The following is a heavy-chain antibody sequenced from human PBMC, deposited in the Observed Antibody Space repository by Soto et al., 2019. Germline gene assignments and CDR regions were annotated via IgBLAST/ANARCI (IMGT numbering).Heavy chain of an antibody. V-gene: IGHV1-18*01. CDR3: AIQGSLPYYSCFLDV. J-gene: IGHJ6*02. CDR1: GYTFTTSG. Sequence: QVQLVQSGPEVRKPGASVKVSCEASGYTFTTSGISWVRQVPGQGLEGMGGISTYNGDTNTAQNFQGRVLMTADTSTGTASMKLMSLKSHNTDVYYSAIQGSLPYYSCFLDVWGQGTPVTVSS. CDR2: ISTYNGDT. D-gene: IGHD3-10*01.